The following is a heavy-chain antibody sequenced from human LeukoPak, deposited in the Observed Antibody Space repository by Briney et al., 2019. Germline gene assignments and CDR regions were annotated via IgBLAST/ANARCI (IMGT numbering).Heavy chain of an antibody. J-gene: IGHJ6*03. D-gene: IGHD6-13*01. CDR3: ARYHSSSWYSYYYYYYMDV. Sequence: PSETLSLTCAVYGGSFSGYYWSWIRQPPGKGLEWIGYIYYSGSTNYNPSLKSRVTISVDTSKNQFSLKLSSVTAADTAVYYCARYHSSSWYSYYYYYYMDVWGKGTTVTVSS. CDR2: IYYSGST. V-gene: IGHV4-59*01. CDR1: GGSFSGYY.